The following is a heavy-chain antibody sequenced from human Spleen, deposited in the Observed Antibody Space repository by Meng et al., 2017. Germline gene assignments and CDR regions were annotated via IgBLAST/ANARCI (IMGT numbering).Heavy chain of an antibody. V-gene: IGHV1-18*01. CDR2: INVYNGIT. Sequence: QVQLVQCGAEVKKPGASVKVSCKASGYTLSSDGFAWVRQAPEQGHEWMGWINVYNGITNYAQKFQGRVTMTTDTSTRTGYMELTSLTSDDTAIYYCATRGNPYLNCWGQGTLVTVSS. CDR1: GYTLSSDG. CDR3: ATRGNPYLNC. J-gene: IGHJ4*02.